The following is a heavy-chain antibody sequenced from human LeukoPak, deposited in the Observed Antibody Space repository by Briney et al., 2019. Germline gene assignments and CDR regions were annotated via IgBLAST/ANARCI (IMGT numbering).Heavy chain of an antibody. J-gene: IGHJ4*02. CDR1: GGSMNSYY. CDR3: ARHVWLQPFDY. Sequence: PSETLSLTCSVSGGSMNSYYWSWIRQSPGKGLEWIGYIYYSGSTHYNPSLKSRVTISVDTYKNQFSLKLSSVTAADTAVYYCARHVWLQPFDYWGQGTLVTVSS. CDR2: IYYSGST. D-gene: IGHD3-9*01. V-gene: IGHV4-59*08.